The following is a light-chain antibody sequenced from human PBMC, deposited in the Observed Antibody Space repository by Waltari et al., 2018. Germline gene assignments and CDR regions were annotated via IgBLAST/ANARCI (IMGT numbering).Light chain of an antibody. Sequence: EIVLTQSPASLSLSPGDRATLSCRASQRVGRTLAWYQQRPGQDPRLLIYDASSRATGIPDRFSGSGSGTDFGLTISRLEPEDFAVYYCQKYGTRPATFGQGTKVEVK. CDR1: QRVGRT. V-gene: IGKV3-20*01. CDR2: DAS. CDR3: QKYGTRPAT. J-gene: IGKJ1*01.